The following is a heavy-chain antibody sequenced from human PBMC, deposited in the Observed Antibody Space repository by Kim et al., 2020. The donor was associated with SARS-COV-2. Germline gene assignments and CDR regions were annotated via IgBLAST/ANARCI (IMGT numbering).Heavy chain of an antibody. J-gene: IGHJ6*02. CDR3: ARDGPYGYYGSGSYYPYYYYGMDV. V-gene: IGHV3-20*01. CDR1: GFTFDDYG. Sequence: GGSLRLSCAASGFTFDDYGMSWVRQAPGKGLEWVSGINWNGGSTGYADSVKGRFTISRDNAKNSLYLQMNSLRAEDTALYHCARDGPYGYYGSGSYYPYYYYGMDVWGQGTTVTVSS. D-gene: IGHD3-10*01. CDR2: INWNGGST.